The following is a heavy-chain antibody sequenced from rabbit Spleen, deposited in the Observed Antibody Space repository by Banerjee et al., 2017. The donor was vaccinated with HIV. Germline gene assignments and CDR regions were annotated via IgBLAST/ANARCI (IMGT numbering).Heavy chain of an antibody. Sequence: QEHLEESGGDLVKPGASLTLTCTASGFSFSSGYYMCWVRQAPGKGLEWIGCIAIGSVRTYYASWAKGRFTISKTSSTTVTLQMTSLTAADTATYFCARDAGTGDYIDVYFALWGQGTLVTVS. CDR3: ARDAGTGDYIDVYFAL. J-gene: IGHJ4*01. CDR2: IAIGSVRT. CDR1: GFSFSSGYY. D-gene: IGHD4-2*01. V-gene: IGHV1S45*01.